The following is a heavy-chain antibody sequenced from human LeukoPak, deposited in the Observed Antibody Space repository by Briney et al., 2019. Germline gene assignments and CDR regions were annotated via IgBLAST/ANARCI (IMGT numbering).Heavy chain of an antibody. D-gene: IGHD6-13*01. V-gene: IGHV3-23*01. CDR2: ISGSGGST. Sequence: GGSLRLSCAASGFTFSSYAMSWVRQAPGKGLEWVSAISGSGGSTYYADSVKGRFTISRDNSKNTLYLQMNSLRAEDTAVYYYAKMGSSWYNFISNWGQGTLVTVSS. CDR3: AKMGSSWYNFISN. J-gene: IGHJ4*02. CDR1: GFTFSSYA.